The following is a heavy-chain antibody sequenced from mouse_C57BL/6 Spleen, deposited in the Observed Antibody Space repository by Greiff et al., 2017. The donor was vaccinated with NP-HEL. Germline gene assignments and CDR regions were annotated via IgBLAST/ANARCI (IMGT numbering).Heavy chain of an antibody. CDR3: ASPNRDYYAMDY. CDR2: IYPGDGDT. Sequence: QVQLQQSGPELVKPGASVKISCKASGYAFSSSWMNWVKQRPGKGLEWIGRIYPGDGDTNYNGKFKGKATLTADKSSSTAYMQLSSLTSEDSAVYFCASPNRDYYAMDYWGQGTSVTVSS. V-gene: IGHV1-82*01. CDR1: GYAFSSSW. J-gene: IGHJ4*01.